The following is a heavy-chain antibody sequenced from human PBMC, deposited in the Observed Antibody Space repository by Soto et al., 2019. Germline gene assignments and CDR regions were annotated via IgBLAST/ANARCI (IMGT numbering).Heavy chain of an antibody. CDR3: TRAGSGYSSSWYDAFDI. D-gene: IGHD6-13*01. CDR1: GFPFVDYA. Sequence: GGSLRLSCTAAGFPFVDYAMSWFRQATGKGLGWVGFIRSKAYGGTTEYAASVKGRFTISRDDSKSIAYLQMNSLKTEDTAVYYCTRAGSGYSSSWYDAFDIWGQGTMVTVSS. CDR2: IRSKAYGGTT. J-gene: IGHJ3*02. V-gene: IGHV3-49*03.